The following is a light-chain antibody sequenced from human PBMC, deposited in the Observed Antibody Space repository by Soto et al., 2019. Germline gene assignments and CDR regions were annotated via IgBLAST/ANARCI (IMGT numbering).Light chain of an antibody. V-gene: IGKV3-20*01. Sequence: EIVLTQSPCTLSLSPGERATLSCRASQSVSSSYVACYQQKPGQAPRLLIYGASSRATGITDRFSGSGSGTDFTLTISRLEPEDVAVYYCQQYGSSPPHTFGQGTKLEIK. J-gene: IGKJ2*01. CDR1: QSVSSSY. CDR2: GAS. CDR3: QQYGSSPPHT.